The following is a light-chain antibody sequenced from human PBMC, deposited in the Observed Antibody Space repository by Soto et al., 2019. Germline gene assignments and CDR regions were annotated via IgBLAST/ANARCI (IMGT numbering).Light chain of an antibody. J-gene: IGKJ3*01. CDR1: QSISSY. V-gene: IGKV1-39*01. Sequence: DIQMTQSPSSLSASVGDRVTITCRASQSISSYLNWYQQKPGKAPKLLIYAASSLQSGVPSRFSGSGYGTDFTLTISSLQPEDFATYYCQQSYSTLQNTFGPGTKVDIK. CDR3: QQSYSTLQNT. CDR2: AAS.